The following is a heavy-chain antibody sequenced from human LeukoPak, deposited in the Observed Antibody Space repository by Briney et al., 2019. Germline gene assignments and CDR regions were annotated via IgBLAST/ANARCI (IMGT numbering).Heavy chain of an antibody. CDR1: GGSISSGNNH. D-gene: IGHD4-17*01. CDR3: ATTTVTTSAGFDY. Sequence: PSETLSLTCTVSGGSISSGNNHWSWIRQPAGKGLEWIGHIYTSGSTNYNPSLKSRVTISVDTSKNQFSLKLSSVTAADTAVYYCATTTVTTSAGFDYWGQGTLVTISS. V-gene: IGHV4-61*09. J-gene: IGHJ4*02. CDR2: IYTSGST.